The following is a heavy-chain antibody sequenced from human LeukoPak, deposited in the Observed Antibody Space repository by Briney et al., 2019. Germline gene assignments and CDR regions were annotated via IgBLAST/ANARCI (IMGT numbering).Heavy chain of an antibody. V-gene: IGHV3-7*01. Sequence: PGGSLRLSCVTSGFRFSSYWMTWVRQAPGKGLEWVANIKQNGGEKYYVDSVKGRFTISRDNAKNSLNLQMNSLRAEDTAVYYCAELGITMIGGVWGKGTTVTISS. J-gene: IGHJ6*04. CDR1: GFRFSSYW. D-gene: IGHD3-10*02. CDR3: AELGITMIGGV. CDR2: IKQNGGEK.